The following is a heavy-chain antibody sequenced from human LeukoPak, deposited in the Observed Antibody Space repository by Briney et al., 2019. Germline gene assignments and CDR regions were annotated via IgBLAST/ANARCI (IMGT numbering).Heavy chain of an antibody. CDR3: ARDVDWGYIVVVLAAMYYYYYGMDV. J-gene: IGHJ6*02. Sequence: ASVKVSCKASGYTFTSYGISWVRQAPGQGLEWMGWISAYNGNTNYAQKLQGRVTMTTDTSTSTAYMELRSLRSDDTAVYYCARDVDWGYIVVVLAAMYYYYYGMDVWGQGTTVTVSS. V-gene: IGHV1-18*01. CDR1: GYTFTSYG. CDR2: ISAYNGNT. D-gene: IGHD2-2*01.